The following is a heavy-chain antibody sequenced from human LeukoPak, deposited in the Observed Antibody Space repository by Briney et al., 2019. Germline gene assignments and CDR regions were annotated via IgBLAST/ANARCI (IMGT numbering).Heavy chain of an antibody. CDR2: IYHSGST. CDR1: GYSISSGYF. J-gene: IGHJ4*02. D-gene: IGHD3-3*02. V-gene: IGHV4-38-2*02. CDR3: AREGDIF. Sequence: PSETLSLTCTVSGYSISSGYFWGWIRQTPGKGLEWIGYIYHSGSTYYNPSLKSRVTISVDTSKNQFSLKLSSVTAADTAVYYCAREGDIFWGQGTLVTVSS.